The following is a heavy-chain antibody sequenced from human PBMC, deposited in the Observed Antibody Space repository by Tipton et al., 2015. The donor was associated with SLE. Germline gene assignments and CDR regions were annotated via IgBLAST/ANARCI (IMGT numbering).Heavy chain of an antibody. V-gene: IGHV3-21*01. J-gene: IGHJ1*01. Sequence: GSLRLSCAASGFTFSSYSMNWVRQAPGKGLEWVSSISSSSSYIYYADSVKGRFTISRDNSKNTLYLQMDGLRQEDTAIYFCARGRKAFYDFRSSVWGQGTQVTVSS. CDR2: ISSSSSYI. CDR1: GFTFSSYS. CDR3: ARGRKAFYDFRSSV. D-gene: IGHD3-3*01.